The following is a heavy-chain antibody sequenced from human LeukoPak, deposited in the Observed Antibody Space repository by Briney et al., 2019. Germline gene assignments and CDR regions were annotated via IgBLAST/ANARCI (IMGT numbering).Heavy chain of an antibody. CDR3: ARAQLRVNWFDP. CDR2: INHSGST. CDR1: GGSFSGYY. D-gene: IGHD1-7*01. Sequence: SETLSLTCAVYGGSFSGYYWSWIRQPPGKGLEWIGEINHSGSTNYNPSLKSRVTISVDTSKNQFSLKLSSVTAADTAVYYCARAQLRVNWFDPWGQGTLVTVSS. J-gene: IGHJ5*02. V-gene: IGHV4-34*01.